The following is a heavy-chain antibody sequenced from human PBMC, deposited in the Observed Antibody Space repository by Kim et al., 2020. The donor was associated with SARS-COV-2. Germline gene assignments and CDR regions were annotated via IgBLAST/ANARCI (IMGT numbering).Heavy chain of an antibody. CDR3: AKWRDSGWLDY. CDR2: T. D-gene: IGHD6-19*01. V-gene: IGHV4-59*01. Sequence: TAYNPSLKVRVTISVDTSKNQFSLRLRSVTAADTAVYYCAKWRDSGWLDYWGQGTLVTVSS. J-gene: IGHJ4*02.